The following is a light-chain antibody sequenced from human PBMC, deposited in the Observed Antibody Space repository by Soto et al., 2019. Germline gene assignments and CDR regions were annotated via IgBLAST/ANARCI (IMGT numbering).Light chain of an antibody. CDR3: QQYNNWPPLT. CDR1: QSVSSN. Sequence: EIVMTQSPATLSGSPGERATLSCSASQSVSSNLAWYQQKPGQAPRLLIYGASTRATGIPARFSGSGSGTEFTLTISSLQSEDFAVYYCQQYNNWPPLTFGQGTKLEIK. CDR2: GAS. V-gene: IGKV3-15*01. J-gene: IGKJ2*01.